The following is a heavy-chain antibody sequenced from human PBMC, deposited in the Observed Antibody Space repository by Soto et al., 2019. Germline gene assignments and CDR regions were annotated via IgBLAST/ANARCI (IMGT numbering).Heavy chain of an antibody. Sequence: TCTVSGGSISSYYWSWIRQPPGKGLEWMGWINPNSGGTNYAQKFQGRVTMTRDTSISTAYMELSRLRSDDTAVYYCARDKSAVAGIFGYWGQGTLVTVSS. D-gene: IGHD6-19*01. CDR1: GGSISSYY. CDR2: INPNSGGT. V-gene: IGHV1-2*02. CDR3: ARDKSAVAGIFGY. J-gene: IGHJ4*02.